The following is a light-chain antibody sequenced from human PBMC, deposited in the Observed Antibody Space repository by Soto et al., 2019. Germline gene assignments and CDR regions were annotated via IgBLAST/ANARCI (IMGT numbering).Light chain of an antibody. CDR1: SSDIGAYNF. Sequence: QSALTQPASVSGSPGQSITISCTGTSSDIGAYNFFSWYQQHPGKAPKLMLYDVNIRPSGVSNRFSGSKSGNTASLTISGRQADDEADYYCSSWTTSTTMIFGGGTKLTVL. J-gene: IGLJ2*01. CDR3: SSWTTSTTMI. V-gene: IGLV2-14*03. CDR2: DVN.